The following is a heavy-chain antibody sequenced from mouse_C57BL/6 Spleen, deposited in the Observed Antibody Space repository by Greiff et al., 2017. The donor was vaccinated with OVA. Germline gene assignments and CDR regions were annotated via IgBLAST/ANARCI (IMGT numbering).Heavy chain of an antibody. CDR3: ARVYYGSSPFDY. D-gene: IGHD1-1*01. CDR2: ISDGGSYT. V-gene: IGHV5-4*03. CDR1: GFTFSSYA. J-gene: IGHJ2*01. Sequence: EVNLVESGGGLVKPGGSLTLSCAASGFTFSSYAMSWVRQTPEKRLEWVATISDGGSYTYYPDNVKGRFTISRDNAKNNLYLQMSHLKSEDTAMYYCARVYYGSSPFDYWGQGTTLTVSS.